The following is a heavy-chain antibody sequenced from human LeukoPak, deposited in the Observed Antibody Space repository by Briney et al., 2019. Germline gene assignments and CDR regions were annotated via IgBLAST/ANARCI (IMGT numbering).Heavy chain of an antibody. CDR3: ARPGSYHDF. V-gene: IGHV4-4*09. CDR2: IHSSGGS. CDR1: GASISNYY. J-gene: IGHJ4*02. D-gene: IGHD1-26*01. Sequence: PSETLSLTCTVSGASISNYYWSWIRQTPEKGLEWMGHIHSSGGSSYYPSLKSRLTLSIDTSRNQLSLKLPSVTAADTAVYFCARPGSYHDFWGQGALVTVSS.